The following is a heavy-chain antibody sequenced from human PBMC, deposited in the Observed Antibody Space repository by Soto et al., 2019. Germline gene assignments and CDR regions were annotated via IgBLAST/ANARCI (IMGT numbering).Heavy chain of an antibody. D-gene: IGHD1-26*01. J-gene: IGHJ4*02. CDR2: ISGTGGST. Sequence: EVQLLDSGGDVVQPGGSLRLSCAVSGFTVIDYVIDWVRQAPGKGLEWVSAISGTGGSTFYADSVKGRFPISRDNSKNKVYLQMDDLRAEDTALYCRARGDHHYSGIHEFDYLGLGTLVTVSS. CDR1: GFTVIDYV. CDR3: ARGDHHYSGIHEFDY. V-gene: IGHV3-23*01.